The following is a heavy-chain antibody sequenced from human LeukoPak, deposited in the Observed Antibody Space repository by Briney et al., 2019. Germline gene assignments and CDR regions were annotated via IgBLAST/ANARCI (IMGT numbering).Heavy chain of an antibody. Sequence: GGSLRLSCASSGFTFSSYAMSWVRQAPGKGLEWVSTISDSGDSTYYADSMKGRFTISRDNSKNTLYLQMNSLRAEDTAVYYCARVRRWLQLGLDYWGQGTLVTVSS. D-gene: IGHD5-24*01. V-gene: IGHV3-23*01. CDR3: ARVRRWLQLGLDY. CDR1: GFTFSSYA. CDR2: ISDSGDST. J-gene: IGHJ4*02.